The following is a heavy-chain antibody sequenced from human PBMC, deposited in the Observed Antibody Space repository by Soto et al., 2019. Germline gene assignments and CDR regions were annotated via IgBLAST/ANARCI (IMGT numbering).Heavy chain of an antibody. CDR3: ARGYGDSRGGYYFDY. CDR1: GFTFSSYG. J-gene: IGHJ4*02. D-gene: IGHD4-17*01. V-gene: IGHV3-33*01. CDR2: IWYDGSNK. Sequence: GGSLRLSCAASGFTFSSYGMHWVRRAPGKGLEWVAVIWYDGSNKYYADSVKGRFTISRDNSKNTLYLQMNSLRAEDTAVYYCARGYGDSRGGYYFDYWGQGTLVTVSS.